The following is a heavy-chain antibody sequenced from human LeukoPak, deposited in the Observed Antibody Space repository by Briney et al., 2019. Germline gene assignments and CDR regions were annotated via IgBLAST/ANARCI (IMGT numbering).Heavy chain of an antibody. CDR1: GYTFTSYA. CDR2: IIPIFGTA. D-gene: IGHD1-26*01. V-gene: IGHV1-69*05. Sequence: GASVKVSCKASGYTFTSYAISWVRQAPGQGLEWMGGIIPIFGTANYAQKFQGRVTITTDESTSTAYMELSSLRSEDTAVYYCAENIVGATKGLYYYYMDVWGKGTTVTVSS. CDR3: AENIVGATKGLYYYYMDV. J-gene: IGHJ6*03.